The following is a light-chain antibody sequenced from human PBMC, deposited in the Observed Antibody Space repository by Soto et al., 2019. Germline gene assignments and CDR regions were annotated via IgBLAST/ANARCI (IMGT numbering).Light chain of an antibody. CDR3: QQRSNSPPGYT. Sequence: EIVLTQSPATLSLSPGERATLSCRASQSVSSYLAWYQQKPGQAPRLLIYDASNRATGIPARFSGSGSGTDFTLTISSLEPEDFAVYYCQQRSNSPPGYTSRPGTKVDIK. CDR2: DAS. J-gene: IGKJ3*01. CDR1: QSVSSY. V-gene: IGKV3-11*01.